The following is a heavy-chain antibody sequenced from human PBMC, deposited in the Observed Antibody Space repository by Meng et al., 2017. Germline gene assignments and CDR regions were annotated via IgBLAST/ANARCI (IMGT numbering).Heavy chain of an antibody. CDR1: GFTFGDYA. V-gene: IGHV3-21*01. D-gene: IGHD1-20*01. Sequence: GESLKISCTASGFTFGDYAMSWVRQAPGKGLEWVSSISSSSSYIYYADSVKGRFTISRDNAKNSLYLQMNSLRAEDTAVYYCARVTCCEARPTDYWGRGTLVTVSS. CDR2: ISSSSSYI. CDR3: ARVTCCEARPTDY. J-gene: IGHJ4*02.